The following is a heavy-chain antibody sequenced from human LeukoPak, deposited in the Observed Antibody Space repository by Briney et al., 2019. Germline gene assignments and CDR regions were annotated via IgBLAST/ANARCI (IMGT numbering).Heavy chain of an antibody. Sequence: PGGSLRLSCAASGFTFSSYSMNWVRQAPGKGLEWVSSISSSSSYIYYADSVKGRFTISRHNSKNALYLQMNSLRAEDTAVYYCARDRVVTTPLYYYYYGMDVWGQGTTVTVSS. CDR2: ISSSSSYI. CDR3: ARDRVVTTPLYYYYYGMDV. V-gene: IGHV3-21*04. J-gene: IGHJ6*02. CDR1: GFTFSSYS. D-gene: IGHD4-4*01.